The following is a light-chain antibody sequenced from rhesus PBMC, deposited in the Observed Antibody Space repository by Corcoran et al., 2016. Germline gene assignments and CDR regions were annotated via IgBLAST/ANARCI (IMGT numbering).Light chain of an antibody. CDR2: WSS. CDR3: QQYYSTPLT. J-gene: IGKJ1*01. V-gene: IGKV4-1*01. Sequence: DIVMTQSPDSLAVSLGERVTINCKSSQSLLYSSNNKNYLACYHQKPGQAPKLHIYWSSTRESGVPNRVSGSGSGTDLTRPISGLQAEDVAVYSCQQYYSTPLTFGQGTKVEIK. CDR1: QSLLYSSNNKNY.